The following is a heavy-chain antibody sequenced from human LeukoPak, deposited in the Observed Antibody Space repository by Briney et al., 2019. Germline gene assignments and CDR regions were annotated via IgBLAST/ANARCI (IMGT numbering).Heavy chain of an antibody. CDR1: GGSIGGKGYY. D-gene: IGHD3-22*01. CDR2: INYIGST. Sequence: TLSLTCTVSGGSIGGKGYYWSWIRQLPGKSLEWIGYINYIGSTYYNPSLKSRVTMSADTSKNQLSLKLSSVTAADTAVYYCARPYYYDSRIDPWGQGILVTVSS. CDR3: ARPYYYDSRIDP. V-gene: IGHV4-30-4*08. J-gene: IGHJ5*02.